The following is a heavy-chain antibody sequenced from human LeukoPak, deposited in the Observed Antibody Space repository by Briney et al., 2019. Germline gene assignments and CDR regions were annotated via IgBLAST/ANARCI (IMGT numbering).Heavy chain of an antibody. Sequence: PGGSLRLSCAASGFTVSSNYMSWVRQAPGKGLEWVSVIYSGGSTYYADSVKGRSTISRDNSKNTLYLQMNSLRAEDTAVYYCARDHYYGSGSLGYYMDVWGKGTTVTVSS. CDR2: IYSGGST. CDR3: ARDHYYGSGSLGYYMDV. D-gene: IGHD3-10*01. V-gene: IGHV3-53*01. J-gene: IGHJ6*03. CDR1: GFTVSSNY.